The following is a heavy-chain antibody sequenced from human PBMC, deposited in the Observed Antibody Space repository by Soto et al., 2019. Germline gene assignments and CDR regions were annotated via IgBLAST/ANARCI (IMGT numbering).Heavy chain of an antibody. CDR1: GGSISSSSYY. CDR2: IYYSGST. CDR3: ARVGYDSSGYYEDIDY. V-gene: IGHV4-39*01. Sequence: SETLSLTCTVSGGSISSSSYYWGWIRQPPGKGLEWIGSIYYSGSTYYIPSLKSRVTISVDTSKNQFSLKLSSVTAADTAVYYCARVGYDSSGYYEDIDYWGQGTLVTVAS. J-gene: IGHJ4*02. D-gene: IGHD3-22*01.